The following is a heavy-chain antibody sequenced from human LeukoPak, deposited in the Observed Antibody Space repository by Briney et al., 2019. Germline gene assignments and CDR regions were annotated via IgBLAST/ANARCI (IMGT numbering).Heavy chain of an antibody. CDR1: GFTFSSYG. V-gene: IGHV3-30*02. CDR3: AKIVTPRHYRPHYAY. D-gene: IGHD3-22*01. J-gene: IGHJ4*02. Sequence: GGSLRLSCAASGFTFSSYGMHWVRQAPGKGLEWVAFIRYDGSNKYYADSVKGRFTISRDNSKNTLYLQMNSLRAEGTAVYYCAKIVTPRHYRPHYAYWGQGTLVTVSS. CDR2: IRYDGSNK.